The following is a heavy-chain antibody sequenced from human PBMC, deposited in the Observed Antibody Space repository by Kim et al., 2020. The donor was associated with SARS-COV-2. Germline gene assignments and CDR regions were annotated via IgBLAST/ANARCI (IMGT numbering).Heavy chain of an antibody. D-gene: IGHD3-3*01. Sequence: GYADSVKGRFTISRDNAKNSLYLQMNSLRAEDTALYYCAKESIFNDFDYWGQGTLVTVSS. V-gene: IGHV3-9*01. CDR3: AKESIFNDFDY. J-gene: IGHJ4*02.